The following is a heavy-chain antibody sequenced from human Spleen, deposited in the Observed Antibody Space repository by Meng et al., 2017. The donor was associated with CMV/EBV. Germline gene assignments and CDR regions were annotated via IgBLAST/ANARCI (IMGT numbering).Heavy chain of an antibody. CDR2: VRYEGSNK. CDR3: ARDDFWSGHQNDAFDI. J-gene: IGHJ3*02. V-gene: IGHV3-30*02. Sequence: GESLKISCAASGFIFSSFDMHWVRQAPGKGLEWVAYVRYEGSNKYYADSVKGRFTISRDNSKNTVYLQMKSLRPEDTAMYYCARDDFWSGHQNDAFDIWGQGTMVTVSS. D-gene: IGHD3-3*01. CDR1: GFIFSSFD.